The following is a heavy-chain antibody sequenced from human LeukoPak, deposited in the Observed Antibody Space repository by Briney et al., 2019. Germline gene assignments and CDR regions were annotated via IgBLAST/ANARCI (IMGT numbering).Heavy chain of an antibody. D-gene: IGHD1-26*01. CDR2: IYYSGST. CDR3: ARDSGVYGMDV. J-gene: IGHJ6*02. V-gene: IGHV4-59*12. CDR1: GGSFSGYY. Sequence: PSETLSLTCAVYGGSFSGYYWSWIRQPPGKGLEWIGYIYYSGSTNYNPSLKSRVTISVDTSKNQFSLKLSSVTAADTAVYYCARDSGVYGMDVWGQGTTVTVSS.